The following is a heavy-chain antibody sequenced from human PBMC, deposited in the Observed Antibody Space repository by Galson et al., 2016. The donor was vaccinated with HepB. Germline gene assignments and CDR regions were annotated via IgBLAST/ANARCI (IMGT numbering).Heavy chain of an antibody. J-gene: IGHJ4*02. V-gene: IGHV3-48*02. CDR3: ARHRGWYGDGFFDY. CDR2: ISSASSTI. D-gene: IGHD6-19*01. CDR1: GFTFSSYS. Sequence: LRLSCAASGFTFSSYSMNWVRRAPGKGLEWVSYISSASSTIYYADSVKGRFTISRDNAKNSLYLQMNSLRDEDTAVYYCARHRGWYGDGFFDYWGQGTLVTVSP.